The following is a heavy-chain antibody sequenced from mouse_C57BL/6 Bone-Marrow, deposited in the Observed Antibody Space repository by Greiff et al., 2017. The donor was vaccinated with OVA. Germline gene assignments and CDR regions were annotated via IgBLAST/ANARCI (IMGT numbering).Heavy chain of an antibody. J-gene: IGHJ1*03. CDR1: GYTFTSYW. D-gene: IGHD1-1*01. CDR2: IHPNSGGT. Sequence: VQLQQPGAELVKPGASVKLSCKASGYTFTSYWMHWVKQRPGRGLEWIGRIHPNSGGTKYNEKFKSKATLTVDKPSSTAYLQLSSLTSEDSAVDYCARSLYYYSSSPYFDVWGTGTTVTVSS. CDR3: ARSLYYYSSSPYFDV. V-gene: IGHV1-72*01.